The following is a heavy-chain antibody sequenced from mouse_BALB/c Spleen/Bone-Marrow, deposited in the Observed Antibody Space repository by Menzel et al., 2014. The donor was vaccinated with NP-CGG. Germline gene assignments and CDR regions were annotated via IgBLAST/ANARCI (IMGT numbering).Heavy chain of an antibody. V-gene: IGHV14-3*02. CDR3: ARLDLFAY. J-gene: IGHJ3*01. Sequence: VQLQQSGAELVKPVASVKLSCTASGFNIKDTYMHWVKQRPEQCLEWIGRIDPANGNTKYDPKFQGKDSITADTSSNTAYLQLSSLTSEDSAVYYYARLDLFAYWGQGTLVTVSA. CDR2: IDPANGNT. CDR1: GFNIKDTY.